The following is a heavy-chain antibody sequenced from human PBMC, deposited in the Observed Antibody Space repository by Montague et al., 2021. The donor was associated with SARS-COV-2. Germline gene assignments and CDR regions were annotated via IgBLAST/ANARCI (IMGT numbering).Heavy chain of an antibody. D-gene: IGHD1-14*01. CDR1: GFPFSDYW. Sequence: SLRLSCAAAGFPFSDYWVSWVRQAPGKGLEWVARTHPDQSIKNYVDSVKGRFAISRDNAKSSLYLQMNSLRPDDTAVYYCVREGLTTSGYYFDSWGQGTLVAVAS. CDR2: THPDQSIK. J-gene: IGHJ4*02. V-gene: IGHV3-7*03. CDR3: VREGLTTSGYYFDS.